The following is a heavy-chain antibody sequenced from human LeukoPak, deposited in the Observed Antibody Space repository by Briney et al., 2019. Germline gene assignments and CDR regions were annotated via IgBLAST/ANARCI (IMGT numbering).Heavy chain of an antibody. CDR3: ARAETYSSGWYDPFFDY. J-gene: IGHJ4*02. D-gene: IGHD6-19*01. V-gene: IGHV4-39*07. CDR1: GGSISSSSYY. Sequence: SETLSLTCTVSGGSISSSSYYWGWIRRPPGKGLEWIGSIYHSGSSYHNPSLKSRVTISVDTSKNQFSLKLRSVTAADTAVYHCARAETYSSGWYDPFFDYWGQGTLVTVST. CDR2: IYHSGSS.